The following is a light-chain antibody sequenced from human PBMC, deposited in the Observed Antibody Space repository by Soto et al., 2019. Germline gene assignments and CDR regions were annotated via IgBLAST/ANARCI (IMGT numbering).Light chain of an antibody. V-gene: IGKV3-15*01. CDR2: GAS. Sequence: EIVMTQSPATLSVSPGERATLSCRASQSVSSNLAWYQQKPGQAPRLLIYGASTRPTGIPARFSGSGSGTEFTLTISSLLSEDFAVYYCQQYNNWPRTFGQGTKVEIQ. J-gene: IGKJ1*01. CDR3: QQYNNWPRT. CDR1: QSVSSN.